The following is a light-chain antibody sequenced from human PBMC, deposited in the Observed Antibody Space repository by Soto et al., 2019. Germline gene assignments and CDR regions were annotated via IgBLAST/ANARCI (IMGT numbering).Light chain of an antibody. CDR3: QQYGSSPRT. Sequence: EIVLTQSPGTLSLSPGERATLSSRASQSVSSSYLAWYQQKPGQAPRLLIYGASSRATGILDRFSGSGSGTDFTFTISRLEPEDFAVYYCQQYGSSPRTFGQGTRLEIK. V-gene: IGKV3-20*01. J-gene: IGKJ5*01. CDR2: GAS. CDR1: QSVSSSY.